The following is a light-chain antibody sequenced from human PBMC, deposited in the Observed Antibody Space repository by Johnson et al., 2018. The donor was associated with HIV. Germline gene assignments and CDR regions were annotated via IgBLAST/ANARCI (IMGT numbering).Light chain of an antibody. V-gene: IGLV1-51*01. CDR2: DNN. CDR1: SSNIGNNY. Sequence: QSVLTQPHSVSAAPGQKVTISCSGSSSNIGNNYVSWYQHFPETAPKLLIYDNNKRPSGIPDRFSGSKSGTSATLGITGLQTGDEADYYCGTWDSSLNAYVFGAATKVAVL. CDR3: GTWDSSLNAYV. J-gene: IGLJ1*01.